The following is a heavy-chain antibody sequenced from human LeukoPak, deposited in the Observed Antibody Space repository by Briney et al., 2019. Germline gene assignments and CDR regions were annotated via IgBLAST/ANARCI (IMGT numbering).Heavy chain of an antibody. CDR2: INHSGRT. Sequence: SETLSLTCAVFGGSFSNFYWTWIRQPPGKGLEWIGEINHSGRTNYNPSLKSRVSISVDTSRSQVSLKLTSVTAADTAVYYCAREGVLEFDYWGQGTLVTVSS. V-gene: IGHV4-34*01. D-gene: IGHD4/OR15-4a*01. CDR3: AREGVLEFDY. CDR1: GGSFSNFY. J-gene: IGHJ4*02.